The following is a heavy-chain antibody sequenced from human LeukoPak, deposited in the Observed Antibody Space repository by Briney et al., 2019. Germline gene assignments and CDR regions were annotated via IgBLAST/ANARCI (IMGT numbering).Heavy chain of an antibody. CDR3: AREFLERRDWFDP. D-gene: IGHD1-1*01. CDR1: GYTFTSYY. V-gene: IGHV1-46*01. J-gene: IGHJ5*02. Sequence: ASVTVSCKASGYTFTSYYMHWVRQAPGQGREWMGIINPSGGSTSYAQKFQGRVTMTRDMSTSTVYMELSSLRSEDTAVYYCAREFLERRDWFDPWGQGTLVTVSS. CDR2: INPSGGST.